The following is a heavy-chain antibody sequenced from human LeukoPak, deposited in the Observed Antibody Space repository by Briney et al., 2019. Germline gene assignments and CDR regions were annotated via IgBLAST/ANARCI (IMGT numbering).Heavy chain of an antibody. V-gene: IGHV1-46*01. CDR3: AREGTTVTTDGPVRCYYYGMDV. J-gene: IGHJ6*02. D-gene: IGHD4-17*01. CDR1: GYTFTSYY. CDR2: INPSGGST. Sequence: GASVKVSCKASGYTFTSYYMHWVRQAPGQGLEWMGIINPSGGSTSYAQKFQGRVTMTRDTSTSTVYMELSSLRSEDTAVYYCAREGTTVTTDGPVRCYYYGMDVWGQGTTVTVSS.